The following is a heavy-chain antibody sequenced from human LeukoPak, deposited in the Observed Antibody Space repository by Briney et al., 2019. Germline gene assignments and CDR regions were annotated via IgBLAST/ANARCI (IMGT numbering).Heavy chain of an antibody. CDR3: ARVRKSSSSNWFDP. CDR2: INLNTGST. Sequence: ASVKASCKASGYTFTGNFMHWVRQAPGQGLEWMGWINLNTGSTNYAQKFQGRVTMTRDTSISTAYMELSSLRSDDTAVYYCARVRKSSSSNWFDPWGQGTLVTVSS. J-gene: IGHJ5*02. D-gene: IGHD6-13*01. CDR1: GYTFTGNF. V-gene: IGHV1-2*02.